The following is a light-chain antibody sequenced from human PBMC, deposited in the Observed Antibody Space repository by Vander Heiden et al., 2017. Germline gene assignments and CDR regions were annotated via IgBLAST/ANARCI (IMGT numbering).Light chain of an antibody. CDR2: RNN. V-gene: IGLV1-47*01. CDR1: SSNIGSNY. J-gene: IGLJ3*02. Sequence: QSVLTQPPSPSATPGQRFTISCSGSSSNIGSNYVYWYQQLPGTAPKLLIYRNNQRPSGVPDRFSGSKSGTSASLAISGLRSEDEADYYCAAWDDSLSGWVFGGGTKLTVL. CDR3: AAWDDSLSGWV.